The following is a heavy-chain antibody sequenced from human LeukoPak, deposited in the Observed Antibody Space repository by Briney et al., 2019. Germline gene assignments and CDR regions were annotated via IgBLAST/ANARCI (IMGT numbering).Heavy chain of an antibody. V-gene: IGHV4-38-2*01. D-gene: IGHD2-15*01. CDR1: GYSISSGYS. J-gene: IGHJ4*02. Sequence: PSETLSLTCAVSGYSISSGYSWVWIRQPPGKGLEWIGSITHTGTTYYNPSLESRVTLSRDTSKNQFSLNLSSVTAADTARYYCARSSGGVGWEYWGQGTLVTVSS. CDR3: ARSSGGVGWEY. CDR2: ITHTGTT.